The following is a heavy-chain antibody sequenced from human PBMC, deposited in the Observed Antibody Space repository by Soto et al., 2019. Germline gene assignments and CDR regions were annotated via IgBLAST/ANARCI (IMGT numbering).Heavy chain of an antibody. J-gene: IGHJ5*02. CDR3: ARHAVFGGDRDYSSGWNWFDP. D-gene: IGHD6-19*01. Sequence: PSETLSLTCTVSGGSISSSSYYWGWIRQPPGKGLEWIGSIYYSGSTYYNPSLKSRVTISVDTSKNQFSLKLSSVTAADTAVYYSARHAVFGGDRDYSSGWNWFDPWGQGTLVTVSS. CDR1: GGSISSSSYY. V-gene: IGHV4-39*01. CDR2: IYYSGST.